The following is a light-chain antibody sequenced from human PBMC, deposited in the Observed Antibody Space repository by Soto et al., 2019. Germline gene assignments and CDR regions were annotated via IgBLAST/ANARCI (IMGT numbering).Light chain of an antibody. J-gene: IGKJ4*01. CDR3: QQYGSSPLT. CDR1: QIVSSKY. Sequence: EIVLTQSPGTLSLSPGDRATLSCRGSQIVSSKYLAWCQRKRGQAPRLLIYDASSRATGIPDRFSGSVSGTDFTLTISRLEPEDFAVYYCQQYGSSPLTFGGGTKVDIK. CDR2: DAS. V-gene: IGKV3-20*01.